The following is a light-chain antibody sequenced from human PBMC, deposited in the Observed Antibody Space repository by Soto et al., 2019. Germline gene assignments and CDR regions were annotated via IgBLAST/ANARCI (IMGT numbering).Light chain of an antibody. V-gene: IGKV1-8*01. J-gene: IGKJ1*01. CDR1: QGISSY. CDR3: QQYYSYPWT. CDR2: AAS. Sequence: AIRMTQSPSSFSASTGERVTITCRASQGISSYLAWYQQKPGKAPKLLIYAASTLQSGVPSRFSGSGSGTDFTLSIRGLQAEDFATYYCQQYYSYPWTFGQGTKVEIK.